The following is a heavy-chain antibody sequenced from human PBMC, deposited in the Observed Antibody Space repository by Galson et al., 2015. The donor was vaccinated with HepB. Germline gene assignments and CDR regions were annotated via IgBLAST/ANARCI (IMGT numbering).Heavy chain of an antibody. J-gene: IGHJ5*02. CDR1: GFTFSSHC. D-gene: IGHD4-17*01. Sequence: SLRLSYTASGFTFSSHCMHRVRQAPGKGLEWVAVISYDGSNKYYADAWKGRFTISRDNNKNTLYLQMNSLRAEDTAVYYCAKGNGDYWFDPWGQGTLVTVSS. CDR3: AKGNGDYWFDP. V-gene: IGHV3-30*18. CDR2: ISYDGSNK.